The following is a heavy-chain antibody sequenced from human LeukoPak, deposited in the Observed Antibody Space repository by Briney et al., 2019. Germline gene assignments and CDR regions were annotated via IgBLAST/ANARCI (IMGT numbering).Heavy chain of an antibody. D-gene: IGHD3-10*02. CDR3: AKELDTMFFDY. J-gene: IGHJ4*02. V-gene: IGHV3-43*01. CDR2: AGWAGGTT. Sequence: GGSLRLSCATSGLNFDRYTMHWVRQAPGKGLEWVSLAGWAGGTTFYSDSVRGRFTISRDSGRKSVYLQMNSLTTDDTAFYFCAKELDTMFFDYWGQGALVTVSS. CDR1: GLNFDRYT.